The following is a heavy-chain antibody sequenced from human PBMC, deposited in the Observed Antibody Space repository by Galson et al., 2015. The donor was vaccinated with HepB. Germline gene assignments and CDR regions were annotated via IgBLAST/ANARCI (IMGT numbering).Heavy chain of an antibody. Sequence: SVKVSCKASGYTFTSYYMHWVRQAPGQGLEWMGIINPSGGSTSYAQKFQGRVTMTRDTSTSTVYMELSSLRSEDTAEYYCAREPYSSSSGNYYGMDVWGQGTTVTVSS. V-gene: IGHV1-46*01. CDR3: AREPYSSSSGNYYGMDV. J-gene: IGHJ6*02. CDR2: INPSGGST. D-gene: IGHD6-6*01. CDR1: GYTFTSYY.